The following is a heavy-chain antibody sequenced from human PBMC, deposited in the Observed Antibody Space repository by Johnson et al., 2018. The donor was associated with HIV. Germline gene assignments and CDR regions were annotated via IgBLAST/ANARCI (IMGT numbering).Heavy chain of an antibody. Sequence: QVQLVESGGGVVQPGRSLRIYCAVSEFTFSNYAMHWVRLTPGKGLQWVACISYDGSNKYYAGSVKGRFTISRDNSKNTLYLQMNSLRAEDTAVYYCANKLQQLATKDAVDIWGQGTMVTVSS. J-gene: IGHJ3*02. CDR3: ANKLQQLATKDAVDI. V-gene: IGHV3-30*04. CDR1: EFTFSNYA. D-gene: IGHD6-13*01. CDR2: ISYDGSNK.